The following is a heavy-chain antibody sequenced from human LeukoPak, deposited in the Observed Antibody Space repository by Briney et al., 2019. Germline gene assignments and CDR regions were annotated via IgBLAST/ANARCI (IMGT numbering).Heavy chain of an antibody. V-gene: IGHV4-34*01. D-gene: IGHD5-12*01. CDR3: ARGPLRREDY. Sequence: SETLSLTSAVYGGSFSGYYWSWIRQPPGKGLEWIGEINHSGSTNYNPSLKSRVTISVDTSKNQFSLKLSSVTAADTAVYYCARGPLRREDYWGQGTLVTVSS. CDR1: GGSFSGYY. J-gene: IGHJ4*02. CDR2: INHSGST.